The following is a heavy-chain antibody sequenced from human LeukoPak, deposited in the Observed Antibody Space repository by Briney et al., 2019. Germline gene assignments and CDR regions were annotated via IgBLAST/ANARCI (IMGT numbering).Heavy chain of an antibody. CDR2: IYYSGST. V-gene: IGHV4-31*11. CDR3: ARAEYSSGWSTPFDY. J-gene: IGHJ4*02. CDR1: GGSFSGYY. D-gene: IGHD6-19*01. Sequence: PSETLSLTCAVYGGSFSGYYWSWIRQHPGKGLEWIGYIYYSGSTCYNPSLKSRVTISVDTSKNQFSLKLSSVTAADTAVYYCARAEYSSGWSTPFDYWGQGTLVTISS.